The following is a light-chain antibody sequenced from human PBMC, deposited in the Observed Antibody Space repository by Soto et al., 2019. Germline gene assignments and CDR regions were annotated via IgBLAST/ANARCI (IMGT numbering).Light chain of an antibody. J-gene: IGKJ1*01. V-gene: IGKV1-5*03. Sequence: IQMTQSPSSLSASVGDRVTITCRASQSISSYLNWYQQKPGKAPKLLIYKASTLKSGVPSRFSGSGSGTEFTLTISSLQPDDFATYYCQHYNSYSGAFGQGTKVDIK. CDR3: QHYNSYSGA. CDR2: KAS. CDR1: QSISSY.